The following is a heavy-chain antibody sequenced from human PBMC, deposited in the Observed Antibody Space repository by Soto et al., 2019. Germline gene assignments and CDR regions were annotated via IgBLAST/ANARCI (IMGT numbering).Heavy chain of an antibody. CDR2: IIPIFGTA. V-gene: IGHV1-69*13. Sequence: SVKVSCKASGGTFSSYAISWVRQAPGQGLEWMGGIIPIFGTANYAQKFQGRVTITADESTSTAYMELSSLRSEDTAVYYCARDLKRDYYDSSGYYPGFDTWGQGTLVTVSS. CDR1: GGTFSSYA. D-gene: IGHD3-22*01. CDR3: ARDLKRDYYDSSGYYPGFDT. J-gene: IGHJ5*02.